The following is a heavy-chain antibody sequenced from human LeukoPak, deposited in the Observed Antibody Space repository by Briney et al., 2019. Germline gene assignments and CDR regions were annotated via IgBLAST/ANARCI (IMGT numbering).Heavy chain of an antibody. CDR3: ARGPSHYGDYNYMDV. CDR2: IIPIFGTT. J-gene: IGHJ6*03. CDR1: GYTFTSYD. V-gene: IGHV1-69*13. D-gene: IGHD3-10*01. Sequence: SVKVSCKASGYTFTSYDINWVRLATGQGLEWMGGIIPIFGTTNYAQKFQGRVTITADESTSTAYMELSSLRSEDTAVYYCARGPSHYGDYNYMDVWGKGTTVTVSS.